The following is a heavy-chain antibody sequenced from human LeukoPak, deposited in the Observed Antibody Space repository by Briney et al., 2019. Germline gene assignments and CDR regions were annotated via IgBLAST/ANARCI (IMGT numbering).Heavy chain of an antibody. Sequence: SETLSLTCTVSGGSISSYYWSWIRQPPGKGLEWIGYIYYSGSTNYNPSLKSRVTISVDTSKNQFSLKLSSVTAADTAVYYCARDSSSGGGYYDSSGTYAFDIWGQGTMVTVSS. CDR1: GGSISSYY. CDR3: ARDSSSGGGYYDSSGTYAFDI. V-gene: IGHV4-59*01. CDR2: IYYSGST. D-gene: IGHD3-22*01. J-gene: IGHJ3*02.